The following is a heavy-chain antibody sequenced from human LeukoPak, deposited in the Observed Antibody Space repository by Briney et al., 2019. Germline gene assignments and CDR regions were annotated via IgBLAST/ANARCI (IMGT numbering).Heavy chain of an antibody. J-gene: IGHJ5*02. Sequence: ASVKVSCKASGYTFTGYYMHWVRQAPGQGLEWMGRINPNSGGTNYAQKFQGRVTMTRDTSISTAYMELSRLRSDDTAVYYCARAVGVVKTLGWFDPWGQGTLVTVFS. D-gene: IGHD3-3*01. CDR2: INPNSGGT. CDR3: ARAVGVVKTLGWFDP. V-gene: IGHV1-2*06. CDR1: GYTFTGYY.